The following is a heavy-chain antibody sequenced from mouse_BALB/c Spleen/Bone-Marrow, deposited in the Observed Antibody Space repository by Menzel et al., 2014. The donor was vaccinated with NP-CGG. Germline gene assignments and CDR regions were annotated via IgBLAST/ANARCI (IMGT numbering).Heavy chain of an antibody. V-gene: IGHV5-6-3*01. D-gene: IGHD2-13*01. Sequence: EVQVVESGGGLVQPGGSLKLSCAASGFTFSNYGMSWVRQTPDKRLDLVATINSNGGTTYYPDSVKGRFTISRDNAKNTLYLQMSSLKSGDTAMYFCARGLYYVAYGPGFAYWGQGTLVTVSA. CDR1: GFTFSNYG. J-gene: IGHJ3*01. CDR3: ARGLYYVAYGPGFAY. CDR2: INSNGGTT.